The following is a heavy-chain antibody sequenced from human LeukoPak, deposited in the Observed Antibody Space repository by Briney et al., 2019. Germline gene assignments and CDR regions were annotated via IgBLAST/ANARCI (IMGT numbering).Heavy chain of an antibody. CDR1: GGSISSGSYY. CDR2: IYTSGST. D-gene: IGHD6-19*01. CDR3: AIHSAVGSHDY. J-gene: IGHJ4*02. Sequence: SQTLSLTCTVSGGSISSGSYYWSWIRQPAGKGLEWIGRIYTSGSTNYNPSLKSRVTISVDTSKNQFSLKLSSVTAADTAVYYCAIHSAVGSHDYWGQGTLVTVSS. V-gene: IGHV4-61*02.